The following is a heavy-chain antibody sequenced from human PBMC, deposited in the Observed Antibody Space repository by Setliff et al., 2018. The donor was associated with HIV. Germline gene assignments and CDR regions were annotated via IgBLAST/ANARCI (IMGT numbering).Heavy chain of an antibody. D-gene: IGHD2-15*01. Sequence: GGSLRLSCSASGFTFSSYVMHWVRQAPGKGLEYVSAISSNGGSTYYADSLKGRFTISRDNSKNTLYLQMNSLRAEDTAVYYCAKTLPTLYPPHDYYFAMDVWGQGTTVTVSS. CDR2: ISSNGGST. CDR3: AKTLPTLYPPHDYYFAMDV. J-gene: IGHJ6*02. CDR1: GFTFSSYV. V-gene: IGHV3-64*04.